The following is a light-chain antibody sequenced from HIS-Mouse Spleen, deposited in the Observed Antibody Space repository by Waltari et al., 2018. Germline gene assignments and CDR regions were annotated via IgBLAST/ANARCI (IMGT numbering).Light chain of an antibody. CDR1: SSNIGSNY. V-gene: IGLV1-47*01. CDR3: AAWDDSLSGWV. Sequence: QSVLTQPPSASGTPGQRVTLSCSGRSSNIGSNYVDVYQPLPGTAPKLLLYRNNQRPSGVPDRFSGSKSVTSASLAISGLRSEDEADYYCAAWDDSLSGWVFGGGTKLTVL. CDR2: RNN. J-gene: IGLJ3*02.